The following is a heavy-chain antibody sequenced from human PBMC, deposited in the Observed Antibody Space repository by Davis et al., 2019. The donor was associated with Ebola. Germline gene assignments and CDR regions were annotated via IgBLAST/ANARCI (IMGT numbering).Heavy chain of an antibody. CDR2: ISYDGSNK. J-gene: IGHJ4*02. V-gene: IGHV3-30*04. D-gene: IGHD2-15*01. CDR3: ARSPPMVVVVADSKGY. CDR1: GFTFSSYA. Sequence: GGSLRLSCAASGFTFSSYAMHWVRQAPGKGLEWVAVISYDGSNKYYADSVKGRFTISRDNSKNTLYLQMNSLRAEDTAVYYCARSPPMVVVVADSKGYWGQGTLVTVSS.